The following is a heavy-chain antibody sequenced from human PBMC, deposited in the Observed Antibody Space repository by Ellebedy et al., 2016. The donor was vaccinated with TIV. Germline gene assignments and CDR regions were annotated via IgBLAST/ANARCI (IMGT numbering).Heavy chain of an antibody. CDR1: GFTFSSYA. J-gene: IGHJ6*02. D-gene: IGHD1-26*01. CDR2: ISSNGGST. Sequence: GESLKISXSASGFTFSSYAMHWVRQAPGKGLEYVSAISSNGGSTYYADSVKGRFTISRDNSKNTLYLQMNSLRAEDTAVYYCARGPSLVNGSIVGATTQDYYYYYGMDVWGQGTTVTVSS. CDR3: ARGPSLVNGSIVGATTQDYYYYYGMDV. V-gene: IGHV3-64*04.